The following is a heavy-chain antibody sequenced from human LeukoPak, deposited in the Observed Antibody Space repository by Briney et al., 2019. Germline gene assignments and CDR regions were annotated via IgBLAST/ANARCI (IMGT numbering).Heavy chain of an antibody. D-gene: IGHD6-19*01. J-gene: IGHJ4*02. V-gene: IGHV3-23*01. CDR3: AKVLEQWLPKGGGFDY. CDR1: GFTFTSYA. CDR2: ISGSGGST. Sequence: GGSLRLSCAASGFTFTSYAMSWVRQAPGKGLEWVSSISGSGGSTYYADSVKGRFTISRDNSKNTLYLQMNSLRAEETAVYYCAKVLEQWLPKGGGFDYWGQGTLVTVSS.